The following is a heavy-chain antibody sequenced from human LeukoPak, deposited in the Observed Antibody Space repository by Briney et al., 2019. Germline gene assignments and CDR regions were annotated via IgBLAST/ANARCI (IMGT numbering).Heavy chain of an antibody. CDR3: ARLDYYVDP. Sequence: GESLKISCKISGYRLTNNWIGWVRQVPGKGLEWMGLIYPGDSDTRYSPSFQGQVTISADKSISTAYLQWSSLKASDTAMYYCARLDYYVDPWGQGTLVTVSS. J-gene: IGHJ5*02. D-gene: IGHD3-10*01. CDR1: GYRLTNNW. CDR2: IYPGDSDT. V-gene: IGHV5-51*01.